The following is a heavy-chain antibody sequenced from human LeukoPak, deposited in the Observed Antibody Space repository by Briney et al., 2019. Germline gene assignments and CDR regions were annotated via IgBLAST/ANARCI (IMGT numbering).Heavy chain of an antibody. Sequence: GGSLRLSCAASGFTFRSYALHWVRQAPGKGLEWVAVISFDGNDKYYADSVKGRFAISRDNAKNSLYLQMNSLRAEDTAVYYCARGSSNFDYWGQGTLVTVSS. CDR3: ARGSSNFDY. CDR1: GFTFRSYA. CDR2: ISFDGNDK. J-gene: IGHJ4*02. V-gene: IGHV3-30*09.